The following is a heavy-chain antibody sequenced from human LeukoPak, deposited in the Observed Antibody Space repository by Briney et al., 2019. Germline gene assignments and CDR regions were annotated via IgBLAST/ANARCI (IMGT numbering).Heavy chain of an antibody. CDR2: INPNDGDT. CDR1: GYTFTGYY. CDR3: ARANFLYCSSSTCLFDY. D-gene: IGHD2-2*01. V-gene: IGHV1-2*02. Sequence: ASVKVSCKASGYTFTGYYMHWVRQAPGQGFEWMGWINPNDGDTNYAQKFQGRVTVTRDTSISTAHMEVSRLRSDDTAVYYCARANFLYCSSSTCLFDYWGQGTLVTVSS. J-gene: IGHJ4*02.